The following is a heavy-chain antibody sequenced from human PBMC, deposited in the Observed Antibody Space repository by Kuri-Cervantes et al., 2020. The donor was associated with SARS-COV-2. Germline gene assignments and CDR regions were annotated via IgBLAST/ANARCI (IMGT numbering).Heavy chain of an antibody. Sequence: SVKVSCKASGGTFSSYAISWVRQAPGQGLEWMGRIIPIFGTANYAQKFQGRVTITADKSTSTAYMELSSLRSEDTAVYYCARGVRGNWDSQHNYYYYMDVWGKGTTVTVSS. CDR3: ARGVRGNWDSQHNYYYYMDV. J-gene: IGHJ6*03. D-gene: IGHD1-7*01. CDR1: GGTFSSYA. V-gene: IGHV1-69*06. CDR2: IIPIFGTA.